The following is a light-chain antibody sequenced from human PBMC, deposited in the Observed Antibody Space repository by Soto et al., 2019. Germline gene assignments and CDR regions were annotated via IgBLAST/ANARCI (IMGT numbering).Light chain of an antibody. CDR1: QDVRNW. CDR3: QQGHSLPRT. Sequence: DIQMTQSPSFVSASVGDRVTITCRASQDVRNWLAWYQQKSGQAPKLLIYPSSSLQSGVPARFSGSASGTEFTLTISSLQPEDFATYYCQQGHSLPRTFGQGTRVEI. CDR2: PSS. J-gene: IGKJ1*01. V-gene: IGKV1-12*01.